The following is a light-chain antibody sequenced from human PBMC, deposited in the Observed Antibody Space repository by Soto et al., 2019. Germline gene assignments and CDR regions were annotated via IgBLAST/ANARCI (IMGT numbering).Light chain of an antibody. V-gene: IGKV3-11*01. CDR2: DAS. CDR3: QQRSNWPPRWT. CDR1: QSVSSY. Sequence: EIVLTQSPATLSLSPGERATLSCRASQSVSSYLAWYQQKPGQATRLLIYDASNRATGIPARFSGSGSVTDFTLTISILEPEDFAVYYCQQRSNWPPRWTFGQGTKVEIK. J-gene: IGKJ1*01.